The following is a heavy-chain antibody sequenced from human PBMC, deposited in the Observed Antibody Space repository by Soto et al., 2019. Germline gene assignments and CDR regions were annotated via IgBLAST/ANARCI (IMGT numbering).Heavy chain of an antibody. CDR3: AKGPNYGSGSYSSRHFDY. J-gene: IGHJ4*02. V-gene: IGHV3-23*01. CDR1: GFTFSSYA. CDR2: ISGSGGST. D-gene: IGHD3-10*01. Sequence: EVQLLESGGGLVQPGGSLRLSCAASGFTFSSYAMSWVRQAPGKGLEWVSAISGSGGSTYYADSVKGRFTISRDNSKNTLYLQMNSLRAEDTAVYYCAKGPNYGSGSYSSRHFDYWGQGTLVTVSS.